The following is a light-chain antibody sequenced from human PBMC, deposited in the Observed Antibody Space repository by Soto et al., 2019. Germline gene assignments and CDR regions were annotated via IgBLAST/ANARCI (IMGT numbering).Light chain of an antibody. CDR2: WAS. V-gene: IGKV4-1*01. CDR3: QQYYSTLLT. Sequence: DIVMTQSPDSLAVSLGERATINCKSSQSVLYSSNNKNYLAWYQQKPGQPPKLLIYWASTRESGVPDRFSGSGSGTDFTLTISSLQAEDVAVYYCQQYYSTLLTFGGG. J-gene: IGKJ4*01. CDR1: QSVLYSSNNKNY.